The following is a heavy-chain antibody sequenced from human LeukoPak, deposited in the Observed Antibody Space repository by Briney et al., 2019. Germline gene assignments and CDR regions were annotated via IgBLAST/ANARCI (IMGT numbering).Heavy chain of an antibody. D-gene: IGHD3-3*01. J-gene: IGHJ4*02. CDR1: GGTFSSYA. V-gene: IGHV1-69*13. CDR3: ARDGWSLDSWRDYYNGY. CDR2: IIPIFGTA. Sequence: SVKVSCRASGGTFSSYAISWVRQAPGQGLEWMGGIIPIFGTANYAQKFQGRVTITADESTNTAYMELRSLRSYDTAVYYCARDGWSLDSWRDYYNGYWGQGTLVTVSS.